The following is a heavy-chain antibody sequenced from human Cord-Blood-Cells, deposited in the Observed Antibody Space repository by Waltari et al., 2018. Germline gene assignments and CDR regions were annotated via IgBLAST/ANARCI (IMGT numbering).Heavy chain of an antibody. V-gene: IGHV4-31*03. D-gene: IGHD2-21*02. CDR3: ARERVVTGTIYFDY. CDR2: SYYSGST. Sequence: QVQLQESGPGLVKPSQTLSLTCTVSGGSISSGGYYWSWIRQHPGKGLEWIGYSYYSGSTDYNPSLKSRVTIAVDTSKNQFSLKLSSVTAADTAVYYCARERVVTGTIYFDYWGQGTLVTVSS. CDR1: GGSISSGGYY. J-gene: IGHJ4*02.